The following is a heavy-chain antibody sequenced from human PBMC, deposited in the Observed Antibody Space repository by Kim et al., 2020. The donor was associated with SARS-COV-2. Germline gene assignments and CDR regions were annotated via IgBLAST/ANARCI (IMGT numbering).Heavy chain of an antibody. CDR3: ARGYGSGTNY. J-gene: IGHJ4*02. V-gene: IGHV3-74*01. CDR2: SRT. Sequence: SRTGSADSGKGRFTNSRDNAKNTLYLKMNSLRLEDTAVYYCARGYGSGTNYWGQGTLVTVST. D-gene: IGHD3-10*01.